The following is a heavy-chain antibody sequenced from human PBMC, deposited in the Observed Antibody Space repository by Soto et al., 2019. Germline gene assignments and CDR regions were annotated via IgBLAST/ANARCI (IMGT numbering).Heavy chain of an antibody. CDR2: SSGDGDNT. J-gene: IGHJ4*02. CDR1: GFTFSSYP. V-gene: IGHV3-23*01. Sequence: EVQLLESGGGLVQPGGSLRLSCAASGFTFSSYPMNWVRQAPGKGLEWVSSSSGDGDNTYYADSVKGRFTISRDNSKNTVYVQMSSLRADDTAIYYCAKDDDSSGYSYYSDYWGQGTLVTVSS. CDR3: AKDDDSSGYSYYSDY. D-gene: IGHD3-22*01.